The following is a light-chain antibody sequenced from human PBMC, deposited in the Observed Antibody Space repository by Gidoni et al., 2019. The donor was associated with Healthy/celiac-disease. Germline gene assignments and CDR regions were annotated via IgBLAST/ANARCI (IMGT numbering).Light chain of an antibody. Sequence: EIVLTQSPVTLSLSPGERATLSCRASQSVSSYLGWYQQKPGQAPRLLIYDASNRATGTPARFSGSGSGTDFTLTISSLEPEDFAVYYCQQRSNWPLTFGGGTKVEIK. CDR1: QSVSSY. CDR2: DAS. CDR3: QQRSNWPLT. J-gene: IGKJ4*01. V-gene: IGKV3-11*01.